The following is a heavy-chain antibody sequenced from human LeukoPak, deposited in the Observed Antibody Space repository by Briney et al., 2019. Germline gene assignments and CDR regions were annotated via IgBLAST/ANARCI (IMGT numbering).Heavy chain of an antibody. CDR3: AKSNYGDPGGFDY. CDR2: ISWNSGSI. J-gene: IGHJ4*02. CDR1: GFTFDDYA. V-gene: IGHV3-9*01. D-gene: IGHD4-17*01. Sequence: GGSLRLSCAASGFTFDDYAMHWVRQAPGKGLEWVSGISWNSGSIGYADSVKGRFTISRDNAKNSLYLRMNSLRAEDTALYYCAKSNYGDPGGFDYWGQGTLVTVSS.